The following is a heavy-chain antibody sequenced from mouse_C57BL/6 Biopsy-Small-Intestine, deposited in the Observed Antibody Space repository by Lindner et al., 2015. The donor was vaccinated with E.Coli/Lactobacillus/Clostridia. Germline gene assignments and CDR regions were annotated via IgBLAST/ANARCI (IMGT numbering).Heavy chain of an antibody. CDR2: INPSSGYT. D-gene: IGHD2-4*01. CDR3: ARNDYDHYYAMDY. V-gene: IGHV1-7*01. CDR1: GYTFTSYW. Sequence: VQLQESGAELAKPGASVKLSCRASGYTFTSYWIHWVKQRPGQGLEWIGYINPSSGYTNYNQKFKDKATLTADKSSSTAYIQLSSLTYEDSAVYYCARNDYDHYYAMDYWGQGTSVTVSS. J-gene: IGHJ4*01.